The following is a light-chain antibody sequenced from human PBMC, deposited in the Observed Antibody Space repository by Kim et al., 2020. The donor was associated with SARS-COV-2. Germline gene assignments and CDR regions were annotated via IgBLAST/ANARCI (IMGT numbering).Light chain of an antibody. CDR1: NCNIESDYD. CDR2: GSN. V-gene: IGLV1-40*01. J-gene: IGLJ3*02. Sequence: RAPLPCTGINCNIESDYDVHWYRHLPETAPNPLIIGSNYRPSGAPDRFSGSRSDTAASLAITGLQAQAEADYYCHSHDSSLGGPVFGGGTQLTVL. CDR3: HSHDSSLGGPV.